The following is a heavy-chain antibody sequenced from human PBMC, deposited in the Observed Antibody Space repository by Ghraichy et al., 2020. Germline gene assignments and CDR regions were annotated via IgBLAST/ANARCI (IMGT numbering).Heavy chain of an antibody. Sequence: SVKVSCKASGGTFSSYTISWVRQAPGQGLEWMGRIIPILGIANYAQKFQGRVTITADKSTSTAYMELSSLRSEDTAVYYCARGGSGSYVYYFDYWGQGTLVTVSS. D-gene: IGHD3-10*01. CDR2: IIPILGIA. J-gene: IGHJ4*02. CDR1: GGTFSSYT. CDR3: ARGGSGSYVYYFDY. V-gene: IGHV1-69*02.